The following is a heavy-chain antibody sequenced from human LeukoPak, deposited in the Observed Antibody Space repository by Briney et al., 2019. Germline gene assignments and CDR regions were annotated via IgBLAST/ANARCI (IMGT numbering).Heavy chain of an antibody. CDR1: GYSFSGYY. V-gene: IGHV1-2*02. Sequence: GASVKVSCKASGYSFSGYYIHWVRQAPGQGLEWMGWINPNNGATNNAQKFQGTVTMTRDTSTSTAYMQLSRLRSDDTAVYYCAKAYYDSSGSLRRSFDYWGQGTLVTVSS. CDR3: AKAYYDSSGSLRRSFDY. J-gene: IGHJ4*02. CDR2: INPNNGAT. D-gene: IGHD3-22*01.